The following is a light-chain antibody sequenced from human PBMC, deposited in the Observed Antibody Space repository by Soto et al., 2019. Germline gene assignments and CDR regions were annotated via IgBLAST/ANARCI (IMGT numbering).Light chain of an antibody. CDR2: ETS. CDR1: QTISSW. V-gene: IGKV1-5*03. CDR3: QYYNDYCWT. Sequence: DIQLTQSPSTLSASVGDRVTITCRASQTISSWWAWSQQKPGKAPNLLIYETSNLESGVPSRFSGSGSGTEFTLTISSLQPDDFATYCCQYYNDYCWTFGQGTKVEIK. J-gene: IGKJ1*01.